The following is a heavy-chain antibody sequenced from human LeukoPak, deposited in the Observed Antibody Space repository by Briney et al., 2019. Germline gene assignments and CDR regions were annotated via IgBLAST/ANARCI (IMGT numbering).Heavy chain of an antibody. V-gene: IGHV3-33*03. CDR2: IWYNGGRK. CDR3: AKDPVAAAGTFYYLAV. J-gene: IGHJ6*03. CDR1: GFTFRSYG. D-gene: IGHD6-13*01. Sequence: GGSLRLACVASGFTFRSYGMYWVRQSPGKGLEWVAFIWYNGGRKYYPDSVKGRFTISRDNTKNTLYLEINSLRPDDTGIYYCAKDPVAAAGTFYYLAVWGKGTTVSVSS.